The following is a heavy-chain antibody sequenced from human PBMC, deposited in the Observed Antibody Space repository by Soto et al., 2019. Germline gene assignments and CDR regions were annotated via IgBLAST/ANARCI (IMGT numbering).Heavy chain of an antibody. V-gene: IGHV1-69*13. Sequence: VASVKVSCKASGGTFSSYAISWVRQAPGQGLEWMGGIIPIFGTANYAQKFQGRVTITADESTSTAYMELSSLRSEDTAVYCCARDVQYYDILTGYSPADYYYGMDVWGQGTTVTVSS. CDR2: IIPIFGTA. J-gene: IGHJ6*02. D-gene: IGHD3-9*01. CDR3: ARDVQYYDILTGYSPADYYYGMDV. CDR1: GGTFSSYA.